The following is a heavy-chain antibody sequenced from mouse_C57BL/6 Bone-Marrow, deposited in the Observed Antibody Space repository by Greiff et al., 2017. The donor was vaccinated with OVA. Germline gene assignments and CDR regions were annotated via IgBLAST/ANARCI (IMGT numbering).Heavy chain of an antibody. D-gene: IGHD1-1*01. Sequence: VKLMESGAELARPGASVKLSCKASGYTFTSYGISWVKQRTGQGLEWIGEIYPRSGNTYYNEKFKGKATLTSDKSSSTAYMELRSLTSEDSAVYFCARGHYYGSSDWYFDVWGTGTTVTVSS. V-gene: IGHV1-81*01. CDR1: GYTFTSYG. CDR2: IYPRSGNT. J-gene: IGHJ1*03. CDR3: ARGHYYGSSDWYFDV.